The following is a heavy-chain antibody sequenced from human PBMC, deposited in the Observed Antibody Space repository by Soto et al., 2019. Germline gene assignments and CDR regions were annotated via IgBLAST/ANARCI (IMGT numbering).Heavy chain of an antibody. D-gene: IGHD5-18*01. CDR3: ARAPPKVIYYYYYYYMDV. Sequence: GGSLRLSCAASGFTFSSYSMNWVRQAPGKGLEWVSSISSSSSYIYYADSVKGRFTISRDNAKNSLYLQMNSLRAEDTAVYYCARAPPKVIYYYYYYYMDVWGKGTTVTVSS. V-gene: IGHV3-21*01. J-gene: IGHJ6*03. CDR1: GFTFSSYS. CDR2: ISSSSSYI.